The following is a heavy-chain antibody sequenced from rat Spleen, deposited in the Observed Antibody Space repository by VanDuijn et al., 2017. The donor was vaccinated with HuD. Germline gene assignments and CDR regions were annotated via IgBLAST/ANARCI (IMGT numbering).Heavy chain of an antibody. V-gene: IGHV2S12*01. CDR1: GFSFSDDN. Sequence: VQLVESGGGLVQPGGSLKLSCAASGFSFSDDNMAWVRQPPGKGLEWITAISSDGTTYYNSPLKSRLSISRDTSKSQVFLKMNSLQTEDTAIYFCIRERYGNPASYYFDYWGQGVMVTVSS. CDR3: IRERYGNPASYYFDY. CDR2: ISSDGTT. D-gene: IGHD1-7*01. J-gene: IGHJ2*01.